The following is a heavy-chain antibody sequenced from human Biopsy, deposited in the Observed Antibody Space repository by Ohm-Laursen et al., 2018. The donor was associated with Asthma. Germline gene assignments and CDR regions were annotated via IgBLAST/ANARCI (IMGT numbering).Heavy chain of an antibody. J-gene: IGHJ3*02. V-gene: IGHV3-30*01. CDR1: GFSFSNFA. CDR3: VRDGTDDVFDI. Sequence: RSLRLSCTASGFSFSNFAIHWVRQAPGKGLEWVGVISKDASTQDYADSVKGRFTKARDNSKNTLDLQMNSLREEDTAVYYCVRDGTDDVFDIWGQGTVVSVSS. D-gene: IGHD1-1*01. CDR2: ISKDASTQ.